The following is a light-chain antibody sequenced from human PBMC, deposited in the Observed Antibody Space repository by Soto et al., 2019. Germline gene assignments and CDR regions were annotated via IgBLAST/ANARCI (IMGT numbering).Light chain of an antibody. J-gene: IGLJ1*01. Sequence: SALPQPASVSGSPGQPITISCTGTSSDVGGYNYVSWYQQHPGKAPKLMIYDVTNRPSGVSNRFSGSKSDNTASLTISGLQAEDEADYYCCSYTNSSAYVFGTGSKVTVL. V-gene: IGLV2-14*03. CDR3: CSYTNSSAYV. CDR2: DVT. CDR1: SSDVGGYNY.